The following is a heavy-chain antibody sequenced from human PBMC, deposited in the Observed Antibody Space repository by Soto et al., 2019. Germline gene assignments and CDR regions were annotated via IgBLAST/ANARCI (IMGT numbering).Heavy chain of an antibody. CDR1: GGSISSGGYY. Sequence: QVQLRESGPGLVKPSQALYLTCTVSGGSISSGGYYWSWIRQHPGKGLEWIGYIYYSGSTYYNPSLKSRVTISVDTSKNQFSLKLSSVTAADTAVYYCARDTFPAAGIDYWGQGTLVTVSS. CDR3: ARDTFPAAGIDY. V-gene: IGHV4-31*03. J-gene: IGHJ4*02. CDR2: IYYSGST. D-gene: IGHD6-13*01.